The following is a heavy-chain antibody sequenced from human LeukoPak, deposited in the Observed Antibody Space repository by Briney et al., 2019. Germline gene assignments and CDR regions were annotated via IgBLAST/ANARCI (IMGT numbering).Heavy chain of an antibody. CDR2: IYYSGST. J-gene: IGHJ4*02. CDR1: GGSISSGDYY. CDR3: ARFYCSSTSCYAYFDY. Sequence: SEALSLTCTVSGGSISSGDYYWSWIRQPPGKGLEWIGYIYYSGSTYYNPSLKSRVTISVDTSKNQFSLKLSSVTAADTAVYYCARFYCSSTSCYAYFDYWGQGTLVTVSS. V-gene: IGHV4-30-4*01. D-gene: IGHD2-2*01.